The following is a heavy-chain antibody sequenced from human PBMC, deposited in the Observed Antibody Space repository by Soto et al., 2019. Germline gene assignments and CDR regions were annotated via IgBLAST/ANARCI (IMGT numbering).Heavy chain of an antibody. D-gene: IGHD6-13*01. V-gene: IGHV5-51*01. Sequence: PGESLKISYKGSGYKFTSYWIGWVRQMPGKGLEWMGIIYPGDSDTRYSPSFQGQVTISADKSISTAYLQWSSLKASDTAMYYCARRWAAAGPPAFDIWGQGTMVTVSS. CDR2: IYPGDSDT. CDR3: ARRWAAAGPPAFDI. CDR1: GYKFTSYW. J-gene: IGHJ3*02.